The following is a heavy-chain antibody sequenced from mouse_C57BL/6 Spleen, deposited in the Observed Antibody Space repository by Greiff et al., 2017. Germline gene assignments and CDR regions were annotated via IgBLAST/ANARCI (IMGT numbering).Heavy chain of an antibody. D-gene: IGHD3-2*02. CDR2: ISSGGSYT. Sequence: EVNVVESGGDLVKPGGSLKLSCAASGFTFSSYGMSWVRQTPDKRLEWVATISSGGSYTYYPDSVKGRFTIARDNAKNTLYLQMSSLKSEDTAMYYCARLDSSGYLGAMDYWGQGTSVTVSS. V-gene: IGHV5-6*01. CDR1: GFTFSSYG. CDR3: ARLDSSGYLGAMDY. J-gene: IGHJ4*01.